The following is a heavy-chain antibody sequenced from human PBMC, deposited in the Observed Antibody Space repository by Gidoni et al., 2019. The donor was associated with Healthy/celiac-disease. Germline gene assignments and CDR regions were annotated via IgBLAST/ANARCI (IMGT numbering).Heavy chain of an antibody. V-gene: IGHV2-70*04. CDR3: ARHGYSGDFDY. D-gene: IGHD3-22*01. CDR2: IDWDDDK. Sequence: VLEWLARIDWDDDKFYSTSLKTRLTISKDTSNNQVVLTMTNMDPVDTATYYCARHGYSGDFDYWGQGTLVTVSS. J-gene: IGHJ4*02.